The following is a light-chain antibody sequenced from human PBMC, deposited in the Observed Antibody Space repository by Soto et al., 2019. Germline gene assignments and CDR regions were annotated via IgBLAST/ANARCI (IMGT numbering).Light chain of an antibody. CDR3: QSYDSSLSGSV. Sequence: QSALTQPRSVSGSPGQSVTISCTGTSSDAGGYDYVSWYQQHPGKAPKLMIYDDSKRPSGVPDRFSGSKSGNTASLTISGLQAEDEADYYCQSYDSSLSGSVFGTGTQLTVL. J-gene: IGLJ1*01. CDR2: DDS. V-gene: IGLV2-11*01. CDR1: SSDAGGYDY.